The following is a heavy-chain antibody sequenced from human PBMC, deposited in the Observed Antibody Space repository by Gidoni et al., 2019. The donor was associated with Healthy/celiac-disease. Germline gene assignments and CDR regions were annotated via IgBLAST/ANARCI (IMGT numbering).Heavy chain of an antibody. CDR1: GSTLTSYG. J-gene: IGHJ6*02. Sequence: QVQLVQSGAEVKKPGTSVQVSCKAYGSTLTSYGISWVRQAPGQVLEWMGWIRAYNGNTNYAQKLPGRVTMTTDTSTSTAYMELRSLRSDDTAVYYCARDSVVTVFYYYYGMDVWGQGTTVTVSS. CDR2: IRAYNGNT. CDR3: ARDSVVTVFYYYYGMDV. D-gene: IGHD2-8*01. V-gene: IGHV1-18*04.